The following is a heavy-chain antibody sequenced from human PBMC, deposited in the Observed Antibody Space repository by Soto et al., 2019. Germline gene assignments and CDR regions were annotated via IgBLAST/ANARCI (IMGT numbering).Heavy chain of an antibody. CDR1: GGTFSSYA. J-gene: IGHJ4*02. CDR3: ATGYSGSYNQQDY. V-gene: IGHV1-69*13. D-gene: IGHD3-10*01. CDR2: IIPIFGTA. Sequence: GASVNVSCKSSGGTFSSYAISWVRQAPGQGLEWMGGIIPIFGTANYAQKFQGRVTITADESTSTAYMELSSLRSEDTAVYYCATGYSGSYNQQDYWGQGTLVTVSS.